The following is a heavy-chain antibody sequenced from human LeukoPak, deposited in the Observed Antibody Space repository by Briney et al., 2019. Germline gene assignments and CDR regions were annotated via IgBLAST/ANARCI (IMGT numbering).Heavy chain of an antibody. CDR1: GGSFSGYY. CDR2: INHSGST. V-gene: IGHV4-34*01. Sequence: PSETLSLTCAVYGGSFSGYYWSWIRQPPGKGLEWIGEINHSGSTNYNPSLKSRVTISVDTSKNQFSLKLSSATAADTAVYYCARHSRDYGDYWGQGTLVTVSS. D-gene: IGHD3-22*01. CDR3: ARHSRDYGDY. J-gene: IGHJ4*02.